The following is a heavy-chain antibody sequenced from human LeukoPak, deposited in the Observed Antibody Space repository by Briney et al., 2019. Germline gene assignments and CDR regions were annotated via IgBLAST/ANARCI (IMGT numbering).Heavy chain of an antibody. CDR2: ISYDGSNK. D-gene: IGHD2-2*01. J-gene: IGHJ6*02. V-gene: IGHV3-30*18. CDR1: GFTFSSYG. Sequence: PGGSLRLSCAASGFTFSSYGMHWVRQAPGKGLEWVAVISYDGSNKYYADSVKGRFTISRDNSKNTLYLQMNSLRAEDTAVCYCAKDLALPAGYYYYGMDVWGQGTTVTVSS. CDR3: AKDLALPAGYYYYGMDV.